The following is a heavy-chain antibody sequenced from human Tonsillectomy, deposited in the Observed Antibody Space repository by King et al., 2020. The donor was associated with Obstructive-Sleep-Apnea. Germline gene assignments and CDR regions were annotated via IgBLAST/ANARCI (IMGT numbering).Heavy chain of an antibody. CDR3: ARGSGAAAVNWFDP. J-gene: IGHJ5*02. CDR2: INHSGSS. Sequence: VQLQQWGAGLLMPSETLSLTCAVFGGSFSDYYWSWIRQPPGKGLEWIGEINHSGSSNYNPSLKSRVTISVDTSKNQFSLKLNSVTAADTAVYYCARGSGAAAVNWFDPWGQGTLVTVSS. CDR1: GGSFSDYY. V-gene: IGHV4-34*01. D-gene: IGHD6-13*01.